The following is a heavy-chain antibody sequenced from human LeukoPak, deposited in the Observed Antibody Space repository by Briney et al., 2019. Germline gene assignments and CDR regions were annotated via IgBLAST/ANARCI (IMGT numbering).Heavy chain of an antibody. CDR1: GGSISSGDYY. J-gene: IGHJ4*02. Sequence: SETLSLTCTVSGGSISSGDYYWSWIRQPPGKGLEWIGYIHYSGSTYYNPSLQSRVTISVDTSKNQFSLKLSSVTAADTAVYYCARGRILGAIAYWGQGTLVTVSS. D-gene: IGHD1-26*01. CDR2: IHYSGST. V-gene: IGHV4-30-4*01. CDR3: ARGRILGAIAY.